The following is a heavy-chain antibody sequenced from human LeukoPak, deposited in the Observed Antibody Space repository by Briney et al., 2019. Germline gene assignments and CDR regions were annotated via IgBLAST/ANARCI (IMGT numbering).Heavy chain of an antibody. D-gene: IGHD6-13*01. J-gene: IGHJ5*02. CDR2: IIPILGIA. V-gene: IGHV1-69*04. Sequence: GASVKVSCKASGGTFSSYAISWVRQAPGQGLEWMGRIIPILGIANYAQKFQGRVTITADKSTSTAYMELSSLRSEDTAVHYCARDAAYSSSGGGFDPWGQGTLVTVSS. CDR1: GGTFSSYA. CDR3: ARDAAYSSSGGGFDP.